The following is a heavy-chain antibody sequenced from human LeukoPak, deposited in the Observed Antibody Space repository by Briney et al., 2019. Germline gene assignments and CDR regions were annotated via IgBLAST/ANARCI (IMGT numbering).Heavy chain of an antibody. V-gene: IGHV1-69*05. D-gene: IGHD6-13*01. CDR3: ASFQGSSSPFDY. J-gene: IGHJ4*02. CDR2: IIPIFGTA. CDR1: GGTFSSYA. Sequence: ASVKVSCKASGGTFSSYAISWVRQAPGQGLEWMGGIIPIFGTANYAQKFQGRVTITTDESTSTAYMELSSLRSEDTAVYYCASFQGSSSPFDYWGQGTLVTVSS.